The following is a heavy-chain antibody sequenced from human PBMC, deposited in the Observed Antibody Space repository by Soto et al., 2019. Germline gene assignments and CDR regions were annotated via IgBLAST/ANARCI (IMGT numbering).Heavy chain of an antibody. CDR3: ARAPDY. J-gene: IGHJ4*02. CDR2: IYHSGST. CDR1: GGSINSSNW. Sequence: SETLSLPCAVSGGSINSSNWCSWVRQPPGKGLEWIGEIYHSGSTNYHPSLKSRVTISVDKSNNQFSLTLSSVPAADTDVYYRARAPDYWGQGTLVTVSS. V-gene: IGHV4-4*02.